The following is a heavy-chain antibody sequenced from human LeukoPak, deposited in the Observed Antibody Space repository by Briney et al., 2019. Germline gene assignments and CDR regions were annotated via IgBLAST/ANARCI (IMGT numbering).Heavy chain of an antibody. CDR3: ARSLAAATYYFAY. Sequence: SETLSLTCTVSGGSVNNYYWSWIRQPAGKGLEWIGRIYTRGSTNYNPSLKSRVTMSVDTSKNQFSLKLSSVTAADTAIYYCARSLAAATYYFAYWGQGTLATVSS. J-gene: IGHJ4*02. CDR2: IYTRGST. V-gene: IGHV4-4*07. D-gene: IGHD6-13*01. CDR1: GGSVNNYY.